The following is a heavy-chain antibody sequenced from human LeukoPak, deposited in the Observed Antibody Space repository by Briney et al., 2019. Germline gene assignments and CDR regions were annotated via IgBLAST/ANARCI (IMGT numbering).Heavy chain of an antibody. CDR2: TSGSGGST. CDR1: GFTFSSYG. CDR3: ARNIAAAGSDYYYYMDV. J-gene: IGHJ6*03. V-gene: IGHV3-23*01. Sequence: PGGSLRLSCAASGFTFSSYGMSWVRQAPGKGLEWVSGTSGSGGSTYYADSVKGRFTISRDNSKNTLYLQMKSLRVEDTAVYFCARNIAAAGSDYYYYMDVWGKGTTVTVSS. D-gene: IGHD6-13*01.